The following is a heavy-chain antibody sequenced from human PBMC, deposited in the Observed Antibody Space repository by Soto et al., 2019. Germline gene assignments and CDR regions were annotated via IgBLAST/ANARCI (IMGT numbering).Heavy chain of an antibody. CDR3: AREGDGSYYDGVDP. V-gene: IGHV4-61*08. J-gene: IGHJ5*02. CDR1: GGSVSSGGYN. D-gene: IGHD3-3*01. Sequence: QVQLQESGPGLVKPSETLSLTCTVSGGSVSSGGYNWSWIRQPPGKGLEWIGYIYYSGRTNYNPSLKSRVTISVDTSKNQFSLKLSSVTAADTAVYYCAREGDGSYYDGVDPWGQGTLVTVSS. CDR2: IYYSGRT.